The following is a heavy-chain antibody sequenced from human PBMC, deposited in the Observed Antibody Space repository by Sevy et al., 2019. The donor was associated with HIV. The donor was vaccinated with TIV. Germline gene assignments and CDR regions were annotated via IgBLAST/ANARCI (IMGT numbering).Heavy chain of an antibody. CDR3: ARSTDYYDNSGYDS. Sequence: GGSLRLSCAASGFTFSYYTMNWVRQAPGKGLEWVSFISSGSSYIFYADSMKGRFTVSRDNAKNSLFLQMNSLRDEDTALYYCARSTDYYDNSGYDSWGRGTLVTVSS. CDR1: GFTFSYYT. D-gene: IGHD3-22*01. CDR2: ISSGSSYI. V-gene: IGHV3-21*03. J-gene: IGHJ4*02.